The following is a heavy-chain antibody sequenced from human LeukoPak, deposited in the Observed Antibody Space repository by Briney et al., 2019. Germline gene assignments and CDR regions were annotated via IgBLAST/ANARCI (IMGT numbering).Heavy chain of an antibody. CDR2: IWYDGSNK. V-gene: IGHV3-33*06. CDR1: GFTFSSYG. D-gene: IGHD3-3*01. Sequence: GRSLRLSCAASGFTFSSYGMHWVRQAPGKGLEWVAVIWYDGSNKYYADSVKGRFTISRDNSKNTLYLQMNSLRAEDTAVYYCAKGIRSDYFDYWGQGTLVTVSS. J-gene: IGHJ4*02. CDR3: AKGIRSDYFDY.